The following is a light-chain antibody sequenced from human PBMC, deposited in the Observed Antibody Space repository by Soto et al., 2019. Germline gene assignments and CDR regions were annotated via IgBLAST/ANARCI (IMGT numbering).Light chain of an antibody. Sequence: DIVLTQSPATLSLSPGERATLSCRSSQSVSSYLAWDPQQPGQAPRLLIYDASNRATGIPAMFSGSGSGTDFTLTISSLEPEDFGVYYCQQRSNWPPITFRQGTRLEIK. CDR3: QQRSNWPPIT. CDR2: DAS. V-gene: IGKV3-11*01. J-gene: IGKJ5*01. CDR1: QSVSSY.